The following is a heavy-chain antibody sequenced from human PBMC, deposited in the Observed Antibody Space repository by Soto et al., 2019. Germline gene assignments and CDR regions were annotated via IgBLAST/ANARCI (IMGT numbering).Heavy chain of an antibody. J-gene: IGHJ6*02. V-gene: IGHV4-31*03. D-gene: IGHD5-18*01. CDR2: IYYSGNT. CDR1: GGSIRSGGYY. Sequence: SETLSLTCTVSGGSIRSGGYYWSWVRQNPRKGLEWIGNIYYSGNTYYNPSLKSRLTISVDTSKNQFSLNLRSEDTAVYYCASSPTDTAMDYYYYYGMDVWGQGTTVTVS. CDR3: ASSPTDTAMDYYYYYGMDV.